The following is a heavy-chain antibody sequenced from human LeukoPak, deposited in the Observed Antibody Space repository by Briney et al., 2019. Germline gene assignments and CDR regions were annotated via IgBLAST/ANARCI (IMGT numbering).Heavy chain of an antibody. CDR2: MNPNSGNT. CDR1: GYTFTSYD. Sequence: ASVKVSCKASGYTFTSYDINWVRQATGQGLEWMGWMNPNSGNTGYAQKFQGRVTMTRNTSISTAYMELSSLRSEDTAVYYCARGGGITGTTGSWFDPWGQGTLVTVSS. J-gene: IGHJ5*02. D-gene: IGHD1-7*01. V-gene: IGHV1-8*01. CDR3: ARGGGITGTTGSWFDP.